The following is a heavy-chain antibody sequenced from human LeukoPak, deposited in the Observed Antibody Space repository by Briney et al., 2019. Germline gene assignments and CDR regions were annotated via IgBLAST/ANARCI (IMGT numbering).Heavy chain of an antibody. J-gene: IGHJ4*02. V-gene: IGHV4-4*07. CDR1: GGSISSYC. D-gene: IGHD3-10*01. CDR2: IYTSGST. Sequence: SETLSLTCTVSGGSISSYCWSWIRQPAGKGLEWIGRIYTSGSTNYNPSLKSRVTMSVDTSKNQFSLKLSSVTAADTAVYYCARELWFGEHLYFDYWGQGTLVTVSS. CDR3: ARELWFGEHLYFDY.